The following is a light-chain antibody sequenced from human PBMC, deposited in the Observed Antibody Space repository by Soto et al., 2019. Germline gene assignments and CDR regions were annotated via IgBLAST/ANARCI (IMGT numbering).Light chain of an antibody. CDR2: AAS. CDR3: QKYSSVIT. CDR1: QGISSY. Sequence: DIQMTPSPSSLSASVGDRVTITCRASQGISSYLAWYQQKLGKVPKLLISAASTLQSVVPSRFSGSGSGTDFTLTISSLQPEDVATYYCQKYSSVITFGQGTRLEIK. J-gene: IGKJ5*01. V-gene: IGKV1-27*01.